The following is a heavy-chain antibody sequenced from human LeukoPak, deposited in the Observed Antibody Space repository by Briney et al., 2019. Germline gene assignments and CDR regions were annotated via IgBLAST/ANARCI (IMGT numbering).Heavy chain of an antibody. D-gene: IGHD1-1*01. J-gene: IGHJ6*03. CDR1: GFTFSSYS. V-gene: IGHV3-21*01. CDR3: ARVPGTVFYYYYMDV. CDR2: ISSSSSYI. Sequence: GGSLRLSCAASGFTFSSYSMNWVRQAPGKGLEWVSSISSSSSYIYYADSVKGRFTISRDNAKNSLYLQMNSLRAEDTAVYYCARVPGTVFYYYYMDVWGKGTTVTVSS.